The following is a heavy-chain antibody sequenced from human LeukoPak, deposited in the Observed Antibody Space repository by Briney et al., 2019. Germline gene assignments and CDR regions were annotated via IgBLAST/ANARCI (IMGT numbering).Heavy chain of an antibody. V-gene: IGHV3-23*01. CDR3: AKLDTIFGGLSLDVWSDAFDI. CDR1: GFTFSSYA. D-gene: IGHD3-3*01. Sequence: GGSLRLSCAASGFTFSSYAMSWVRQAPGKGLEWVSAISGSGGSTYYADSVKGRFTISRDNSKNTLYLQMNSLRAEDTAVYYCAKLDTIFGGLSLDVWSDAFDIRGQGTMVTVSS. CDR2: ISGSGGST. J-gene: IGHJ3*02.